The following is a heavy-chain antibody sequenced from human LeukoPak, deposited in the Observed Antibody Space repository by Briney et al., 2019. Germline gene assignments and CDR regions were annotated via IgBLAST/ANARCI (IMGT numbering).Heavy chain of an antibody. CDR1: GFSLSTSGVG. CDR2: IYWNDDK. D-gene: IGHD3-3*01. J-gene: IGHJ5*02. CDR3: AHRQDFWSGYLNWFDP. V-gene: IGHV2-5*01. Sequence: ESGPTLVKPTQTLTLTCTFSGFSLSTSGVGVGWIRQPPGKALEWLALIYWNDDKRYSPSLKSRLTITKDTSKNQVVLTMTNMDPVDTATYYCAHRQDFWSGYLNWFDPWGQGTPVTVSS.